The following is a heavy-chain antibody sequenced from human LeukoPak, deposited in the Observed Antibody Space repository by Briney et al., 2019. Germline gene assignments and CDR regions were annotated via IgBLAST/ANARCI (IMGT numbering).Heavy chain of an antibody. CDR2: IIPIFGTA. J-gene: IGHJ5*02. CDR3: ARDRFRNYYDSSPKNWWFVP. CDR1: GGTFSSYA. Sequence: SVKVSCKASGGTFSSYAISWVRQAPGQGLEWMGGIIPIFGTANYAQKFQGRVTITADKSTSTAYMELSSLRSEDTAVYYCARDRFRNYYDSSPKNWWFVPWGQGTLVTVSS. D-gene: IGHD3-22*01. V-gene: IGHV1-69*06.